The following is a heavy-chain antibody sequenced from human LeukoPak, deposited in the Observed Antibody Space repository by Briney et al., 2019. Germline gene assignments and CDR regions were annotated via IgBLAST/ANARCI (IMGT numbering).Heavy chain of an antibody. V-gene: IGHV3-23*01. D-gene: IGHD3-10*01. CDR3: ARGDVLLFYGMDV. J-gene: IGHJ6*02. CDR1: GFTFSSYA. Sequence: GGSLRLSCAASGFTFSSYAMSWVRQAPGKGLEWVSAISGSGGSTYYPDSVKGRFTISRDNSKNTLYLQMNSLRAEDTAVYYCARGDVLLFYGMDVWGQGTTVTVSS. CDR2: ISGSGGST.